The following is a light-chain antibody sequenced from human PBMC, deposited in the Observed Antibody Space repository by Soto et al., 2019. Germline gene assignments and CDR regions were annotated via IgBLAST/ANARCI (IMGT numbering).Light chain of an antibody. CDR3: MQALQAPWT. CDR2: LGS. V-gene: IGKV2-28*01. Sequence: DIVMTQSPLSLPVTPGEPASISCRSSQSLLHDNGYNYLDWYLQKPGQSPQLLIYLGSNRASGVLDRFSGSASGTDFTLKISRVEAEDAGIYYCMQALQAPWTFGQGTKVEIK. J-gene: IGKJ1*01. CDR1: QSLLHDNGYNY.